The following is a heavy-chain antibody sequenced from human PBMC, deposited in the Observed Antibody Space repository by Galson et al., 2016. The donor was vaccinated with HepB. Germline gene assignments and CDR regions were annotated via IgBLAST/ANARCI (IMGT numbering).Heavy chain of an antibody. CDR2: IWSHGRNQ. CDR3: ARDADTSGLNWYFDL. CDR1: GFTFSSYG. D-gene: IGHD3-22*01. V-gene: IGHV3-33*01. J-gene: IGHJ2*01. Sequence: SLRLSCAASGFTFSSYGMHWFRQAPGKGLEWVAGIWSHGRNQHYADSVKGRYTISRDNSKNTVYLLMNSLRAEDTAVFYCARDADTSGLNWYFDLWGRGTLVIVSS.